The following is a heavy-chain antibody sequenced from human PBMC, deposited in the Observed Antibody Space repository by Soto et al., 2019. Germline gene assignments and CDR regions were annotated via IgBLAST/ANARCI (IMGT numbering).Heavy chain of an antibody. CDR3: ARGRFSVFDY. J-gene: IGHJ4*02. CDR2: ISYDGSNK. Sequence: QVQLVESGGGVVQPGRSLRLSCAASGFTFSSYAMHWVRQAPGKGLEWVAVISYDGSNKYYADSVKGRFTISTDNSKNTLYRQMNSPRAEDTAGYYCARGRFSVFDYWGQGTLVTVSS. D-gene: IGHD3-16*01. CDR1: GFTFSSYA. V-gene: IGHV3-30-3*01.